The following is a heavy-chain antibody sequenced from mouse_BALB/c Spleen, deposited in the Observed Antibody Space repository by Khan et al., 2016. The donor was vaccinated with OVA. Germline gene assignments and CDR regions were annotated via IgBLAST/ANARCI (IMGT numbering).Heavy chain of an antibody. V-gene: IGHV5-9-3*01. Sequence: EVELVESGGGLVKPGGSLKFSCAASGFTFSNYAMSWVRQTPAKRLEWVATISRGGSFPYYPDSLQGRFTISSDPSKNTLYLQMNSLRSEDTAMYYRARTPDYYGSNDCDYWGQGTTLTVSS. CDR3: ARTPDYYGSNDCDY. CDR2: ISRGGSFP. D-gene: IGHD1-1*01. CDR1: GFTFSNYA. J-gene: IGHJ2*01.